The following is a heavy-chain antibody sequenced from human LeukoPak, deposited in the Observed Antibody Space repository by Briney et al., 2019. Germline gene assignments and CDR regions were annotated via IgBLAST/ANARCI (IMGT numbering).Heavy chain of an antibody. V-gene: IGHV4-39*01. Sequence: SETLSLTCSVSGGSISSNNYYWGWIRQPPGKGLEWIGYIYYSGSTYYNPSLKSRVTISVDTSRNQFSLKLSSVTAADTAVYYCARREDGRYTIDYWGQGTLVTVSS. J-gene: IGHJ4*02. CDR3: ARREDGRYTIDY. CDR2: IYYSGST. CDR1: GGSISSNNYY. D-gene: IGHD5-24*01.